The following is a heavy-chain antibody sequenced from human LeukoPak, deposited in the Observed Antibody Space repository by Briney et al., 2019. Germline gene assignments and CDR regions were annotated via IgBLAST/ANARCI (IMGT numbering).Heavy chain of an antibody. CDR2: ISSDGNNK. CDR3: AKDSRFSGFNWFDP. V-gene: IGHV3-30*18. J-gene: IGHJ5*02. D-gene: IGHD6-19*01. Sequence: GGSLRLSCAASGFTFSSYGMHWVRQAPGKGLEWVALISSDGNNKYYADSVKGRFTISRDNSKNTLYLQMNSLRVEDTAVYYCAKDSRFSGFNWFDPWGQGTLVTVSS. CDR1: GFTFSSYG.